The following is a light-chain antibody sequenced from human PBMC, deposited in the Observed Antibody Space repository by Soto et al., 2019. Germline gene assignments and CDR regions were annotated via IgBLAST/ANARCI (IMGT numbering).Light chain of an antibody. CDR3: QQSFTTPLT. V-gene: IGKV1-39*01. Sequence: DIQMTQSPSSLSASVGDXVTITXRASQSIGRFLNWHQQKPGKAPNXXINVASTLRSGVPSRFSGSGAGTDFNLTINSLQPEDFATYFCQQSFTTPLTFGGGTKVDIK. J-gene: IGKJ4*01. CDR1: QSIGRF. CDR2: VAS.